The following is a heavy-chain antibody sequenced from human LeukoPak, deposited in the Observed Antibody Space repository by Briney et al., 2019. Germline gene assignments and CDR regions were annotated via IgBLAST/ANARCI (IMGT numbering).Heavy chain of an antibody. J-gene: IGHJ3*02. CDR2: IYYSGST. CDR1: GGSISEYY. D-gene: IGHD3-9*01. CDR3: ARGVRNFSLIGFII. V-gene: IGHV4-59*01. Sequence: SETLSLTCTVSGGSISEYYWSWIRQPPGKGLEWIGYIYYSGSTNYNPSLKSRATISVDTSKNQFSLKLSSVTASETALYTCARGVRNFSLIGFIIWGQGTMVTVSS.